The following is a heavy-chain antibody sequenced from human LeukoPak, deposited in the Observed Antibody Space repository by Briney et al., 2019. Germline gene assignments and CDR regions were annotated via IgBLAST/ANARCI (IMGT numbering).Heavy chain of an antibody. CDR3: ARVGSGYQDGCYYYMDV. V-gene: IGHV1-2*02. Sequence: ASVKVSCKASGYTFTGYYMHWVRQAPGQGLEWMGWINPNSGGTNYAQKFQGRVTMTRDTSISTAYMELSRLRSDDMAVYYCARVGSGYQDGCYYYMDVWGKGTTVTISS. CDR2: INPNSGGT. J-gene: IGHJ6*03. D-gene: IGHD5-18*01. CDR1: GYTFTGYY.